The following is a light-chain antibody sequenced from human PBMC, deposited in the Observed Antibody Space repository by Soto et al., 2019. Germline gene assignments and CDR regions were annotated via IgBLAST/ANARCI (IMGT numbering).Light chain of an antibody. J-gene: IGLJ3*02. CDR2: EVT. CDR3: SSFASSNTWV. CDR1: SSDVGAYNY. V-gene: IGLV2-8*01. Sequence: QSVLTQPPSASGSPGQSVTNSCTGTSSDVGAYNYVSWYQQHAGKAPKLVIYEVTKRPSGVPDHFSGSKSANTASLTVSGLQAEDEADYYCSSFASSNTWVFGGGTKLTVL.